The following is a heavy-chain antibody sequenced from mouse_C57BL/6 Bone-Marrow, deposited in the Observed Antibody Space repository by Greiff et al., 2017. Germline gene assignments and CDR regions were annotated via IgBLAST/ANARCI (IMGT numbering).Heavy chain of an antibody. J-gene: IGHJ2*01. V-gene: IGHV1-47*01. CDR3: ARRTVVADFDY. CDR1: GYTFTTYP. Sequence: VKLVESGGDLVKPGASVKLSCEASGYTFTTYPISWIHQNHGKSLEWIGNFHPYNDDTKYNERLKGKVTLTVEKSSSTVYLELSRVSSENSAVYYCARRTVVADFDYWGQGTTLTVSS. D-gene: IGHD1-1*01. CDR2: FHPYNDDT.